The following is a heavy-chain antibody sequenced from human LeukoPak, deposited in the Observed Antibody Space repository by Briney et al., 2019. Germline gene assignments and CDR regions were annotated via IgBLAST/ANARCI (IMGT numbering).Heavy chain of an antibody. J-gene: IGHJ4*02. Sequence: ASVKVSCKASGYSFTSYGISWVRQAPGQGLEWMGWISAYNVNTNYAQKLQGRVTMTTDTSTSTAYMELRSLRSDGTAVYYCARDLGRDSSGYVLDYWGQGTLVTVSS. CDR2: ISAYNVNT. D-gene: IGHD3-22*01. CDR3: ARDLGRDSSGYVLDY. CDR1: GYSFTSYG. V-gene: IGHV1-18*01.